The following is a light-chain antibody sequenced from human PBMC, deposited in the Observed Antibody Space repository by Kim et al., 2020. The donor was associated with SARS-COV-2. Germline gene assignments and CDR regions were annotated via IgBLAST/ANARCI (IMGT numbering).Light chain of an antibody. Sequence: NFMLTQPHSVSESPGKTVTISCTRSSGSIDNNYVQWYQQRPGGVPTTVIYEDDQRPSGVSDRFSGSIDNSSNSASLTISGLRTEDEADYYCQSYNRYNVLFGGGTKVTVL. CDR3: QSYNRYNVL. V-gene: IGLV6-57*04. CDR1: SGSIDNNY. J-gene: IGLJ2*01. CDR2: EDD.